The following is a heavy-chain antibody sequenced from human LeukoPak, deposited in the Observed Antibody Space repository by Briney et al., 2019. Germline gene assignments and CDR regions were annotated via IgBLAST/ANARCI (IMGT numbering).Heavy chain of an antibody. J-gene: IGHJ6*02. D-gene: IGHD1-26*01. CDR3: ARDIRVGDFRYYHYGMDV. CDR2: IKQDGSES. CDR1: GFTFSDYS. Sequence: GGSLRLSCAASGFTFSDYSMNWVRQAPGKGLEWVASIKQDGSESHYVDSVKGRFSISRDNPRNSLYLQMNSLRAEDTAVYYCARDIRVGDFRYYHYGMDVWGLGTTVTVSS. V-gene: IGHV3-7*01.